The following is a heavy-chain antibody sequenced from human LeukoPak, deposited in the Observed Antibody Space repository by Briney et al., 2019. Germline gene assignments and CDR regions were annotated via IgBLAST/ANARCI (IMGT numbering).Heavy chain of an antibody. CDR1: GFTFSSYG. J-gene: IGHJ4*02. CDR2: IWYDGSNK. CDR3: PRGSEWDLLGSCDY. Sequence: GGSLRLSCAASGFTFSSYGMHWVRQAPGKGLEWVAVIWYDGSNKYYADSVKGRFTISRDNSKNTLYLQMNSLRAEDTAVYYCPRGSEWDLLGSCDYWGQGTLVTVSS. D-gene: IGHD1-26*01. V-gene: IGHV3-33*01.